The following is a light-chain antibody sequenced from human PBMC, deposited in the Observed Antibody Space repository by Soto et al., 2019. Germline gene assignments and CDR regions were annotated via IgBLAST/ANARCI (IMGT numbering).Light chain of an antibody. CDR2: DAS. Sequence: EIVLTQSPATLSLSPGERATLSCRASQSVSSYLAWYQHKPGQAPRLLISDASNRATGIPARFSGSGSGADFTLTISSLEPEDVAVYYCQQRSNWLFTFGPGTKVDIK. J-gene: IGKJ3*01. CDR3: QQRSNWLFT. CDR1: QSVSSY. V-gene: IGKV3-11*01.